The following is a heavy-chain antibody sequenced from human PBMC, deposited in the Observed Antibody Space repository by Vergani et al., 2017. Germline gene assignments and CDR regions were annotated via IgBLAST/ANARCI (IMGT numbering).Heavy chain of an antibody. CDR3: ARGYYGILTGDGY. D-gene: IGHD3-9*01. V-gene: IGHV1-46*03. J-gene: IGHJ4*02. CDR1: GYTFSNYY. Sequence: QVQVVQSGAEVKKSGASVKVSCKTSGYTFSNYYMHWVRQAPGQGLEWMGIINPSGGHTNYAQKFQGRVTMTRDTSTSTVYMELSSLRSEDTSIYYCARGYYGILTGDGYWGQGTLVTVSA. CDR2: INPSGGHT.